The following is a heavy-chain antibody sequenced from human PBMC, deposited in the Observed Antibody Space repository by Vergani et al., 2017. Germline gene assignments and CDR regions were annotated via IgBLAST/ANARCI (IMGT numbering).Heavy chain of an antibody. Sequence: QLQLHKSGPGLVKPSETLSLTCTLSGGSISSSSHFWGWLRQTPGNGLEWIGSICYTWSAYYNPSLKSRVSISVDAAKKQFSLKLSSVTAADSAVYYCARHDSGHYDASYYGLDVWGQGTTVTVSS. V-gene: IGHV4-39*01. D-gene: IGHD3-16*01. J-gene: IGHJ6*02. CDR1: GGSISSSSHF. CDR2: ICYTWSA. CDR3: ARHDSGHYDASYYGLDV.